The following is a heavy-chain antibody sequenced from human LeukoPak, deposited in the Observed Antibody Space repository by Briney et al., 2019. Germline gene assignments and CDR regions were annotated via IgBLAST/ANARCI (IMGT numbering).Heavy chain of an antibody. D-gene: IGHD2-21*02. V-gene: IGHV3-21*01. CDR2: ISSSSSYI. J-gene: IGHJ4*02. CDR3: ASPGDLEKRYLDGYFDY. Sequence: GGSLRLSCAASGFTFSSYSMNWVRQAPGKGLEWVSSISSSSSYIYYADSVKGRFTISRDNAKNSLYLQMNGLRAEDTAVYYCASPGDLEKRYLDGYFDYWGQGTLVTVSS. CDR1: GFTFSSYS.